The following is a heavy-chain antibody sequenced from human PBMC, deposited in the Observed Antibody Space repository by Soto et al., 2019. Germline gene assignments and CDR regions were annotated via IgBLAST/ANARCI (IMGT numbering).Heavy chain of an antibody. D-gene: IGHD6-13*01. CDR1: GGSFSGYY. CDR3: ARGRRASSSWYSLLDVRVTNWFDP. CDR2: INHSGST. Sequence: ETLSLTCAVYGGSFSGYYWSWIRQPPGKGLEWIGEINHSGSTNYNPSLKSRVTISVDTSKNQFSLKLSSVTAADTAVYYCARGRRASSSWYSLLDVRVTNWFDPWGQGTLVTVSS. J-gene: IGHJ5*02. V-gene: IGHV4-34*01.